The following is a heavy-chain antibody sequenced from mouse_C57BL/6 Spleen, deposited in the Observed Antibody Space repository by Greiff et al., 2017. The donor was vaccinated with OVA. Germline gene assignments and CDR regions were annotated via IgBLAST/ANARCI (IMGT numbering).Heavy chain of an antibody. CDR3: ARRRCTTVVATKDSYGMDY. D-gene: IGHD1-1*01. Sequence: QVQLQQPGAELVKPGASVKMSCKASGYTFTSYYITWVKQRPGQGLEWIGDIYPGSGSTNYNEKFKSKATLTVDTSSSTAYMQLSSLTSEDSAVYYCARRRCTTVVATKDSYGMDYWGQGTSVTVSS. CDR1: GYTFTSYY. CDR2: IYPGSGST. V-gene: IGHV1-55*01. J-gene: IGHJ4*01.